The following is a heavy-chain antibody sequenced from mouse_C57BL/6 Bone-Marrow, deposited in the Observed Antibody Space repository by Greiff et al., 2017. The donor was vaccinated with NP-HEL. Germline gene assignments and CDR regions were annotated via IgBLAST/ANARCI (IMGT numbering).Heavy chain of an antibody. Sequence: QVQLQQPGAELVKPGASVKLSCKASGYTFTSYWMHWVKQRPGRGLEWIGRIYPNSGGTKYNEKFKSKATLTVDKPSSTAYMQLSSLTSEDSAVYYCARGYYGSSYPFAYWGQGTLVTVSA. D-gene: IGHD1-1*01. V-gene: IGHV1-72*01. CDR3: ARGYYGSSYPFAY. CDR2: IYPNSGGT. J-gene: IGHJ3*01. CDR1: GYTFTSYW.